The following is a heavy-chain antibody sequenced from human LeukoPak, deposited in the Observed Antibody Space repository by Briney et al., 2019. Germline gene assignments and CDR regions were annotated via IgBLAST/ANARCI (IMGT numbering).Heavy chain of an antibody. J-gene: IGHJ4*02. CDR2: IRSKAYGGTT. CDR3: TRARVPGVVIPVDY. D-gene: IGHD3-3*01. Sequence: PGGSLRLSCTASGFTFGDYAMSWVRQAPGKGLEWVGFIRSKAYGGTTEYAASVKGRFTISRDDSKSIAYLQTNSLKTEDTAVYYCTRARVPGVVIPVDYWGQGTLVTVSS. CDR1: GFTFGDYA. V-gene: IGHV3-49*04.